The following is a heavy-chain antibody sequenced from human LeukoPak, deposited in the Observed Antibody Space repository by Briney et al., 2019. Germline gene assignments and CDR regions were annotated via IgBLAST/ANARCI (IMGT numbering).Heavy chain of an antibody. CDR2: ISYDGSNK. J-gene: IGHJ4*02. CDR3: AKLPPTGYSSGWSPSAYFDY. Sequence: GGSLRLSCAASGFTFSSYGMHWVRQAPGKGLEWVAVISYDGSNKYYADSVKGRFTISRDNSKNTLYLQMNSLRAEDTAVYYCAKLPPTGYSSGWSPSAYFDYWGQGTLVTVSS. CDR1: GFTFSSYG. D-gene: IGHD6-19*01. V-gene: IGHV3-30*18.